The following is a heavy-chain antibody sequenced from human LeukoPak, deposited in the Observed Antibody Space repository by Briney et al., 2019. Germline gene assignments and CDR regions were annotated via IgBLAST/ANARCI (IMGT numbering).Heavy chain of an antibody. CDR3: ARDCSGGSCPYYYYYGMDV. J-gene: IGHJ6*02. V-gene: IGHV1-2*02. D-gene: IGHD2-15*01. CDR1: GYTFTGYY. Sequence: ASVKASCKASGYTFTGYYMHWVRQAPGQGLEWMGWINPNSGGTNYAQKFQGRVTMTRDTSISTAYMELSRLRSDDTAVYYCARDCSGGSCPYYYYYGMDVWGQGTTVTVSS. CDR2: INPNSGGT.